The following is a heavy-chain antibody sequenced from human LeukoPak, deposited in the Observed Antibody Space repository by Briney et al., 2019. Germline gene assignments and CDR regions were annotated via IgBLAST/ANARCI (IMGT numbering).Heavy chain of an antibody. V-gene: IGHV1-2*02. J-gene: IGHJ3*02. CDR2: ITPNSGGT. Sequence: GASVKVSCKASGYTFTGYYMHWVRQAPGQGLEWMGWITPNSGGTNYAQKFQGRVTMTSDTSISTAYMELSRLRSHDTAVYYCARVYRWLHPNDAFDIWGQGTMVTVSS. CDR1: GYTFTGYY. CDR3: ARVYRWLHPNDAFDI. D-gene: IGHD5-12*01.